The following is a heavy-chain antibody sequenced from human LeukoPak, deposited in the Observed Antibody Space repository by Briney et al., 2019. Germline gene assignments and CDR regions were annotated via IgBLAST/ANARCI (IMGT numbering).Heavy chain of an antibody. CDR1: GFTFSSYA. CDR2: ISYDGSNK. CDR3: ARDKYCSGGSCYPDLYYYYGMDV. Sequence: GGSLRLSCAASGFTFSSYAMHWVRQAPGKGLEWVAVISYDGSNKYYADSVKGRFTISRDNSKNTLYLQMNSLGAEDTAVYYCARDKYCSGGSCYPDLYYYYGMDVWGKGTTVTVSP. V-gene: IGHV3-30*04. J-gene: IGHJ6*04. D-gene: IGHD2-15*01.